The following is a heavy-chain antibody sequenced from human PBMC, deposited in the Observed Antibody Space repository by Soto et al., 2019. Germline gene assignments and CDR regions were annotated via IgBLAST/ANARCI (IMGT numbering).Heavy chain of an antibody. CDR2: IWYDGSNK. Sequence: GGSLRLSCAASGFTFSSYGMHWVRQAPGKGLEWVAVIWYDGSNKYYADSVKGRFTISRDNSKNTLYLQMNSLRAEDTAVYYCARERNRGVVPAAYYFDYWGQGTLVTVSS. CDR1: GFTFSSYG. J-gene: IGHJ4*02. CDR3: ARERNRGVVPAAYYFDY. V-gene: IGHV3-33*01. D-gene: IGHD2-2*01.